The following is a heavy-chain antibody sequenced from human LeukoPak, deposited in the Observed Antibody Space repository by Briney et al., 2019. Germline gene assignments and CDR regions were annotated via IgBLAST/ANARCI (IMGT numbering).Heavy chain of an antibody. Sequence: GASVTVSCKASGYTFTSYYMHWVRQAPGQGLEWMGIINPSGGSTSYAQKFQGRVTMTRDTSISTAYMELSRLRSDDTAVYYCARADYGDYSPDYWGQGTLVTVSS. V-gene: IGHV1-46*01. CDR2: INPSGGST. J-gene: IGHJ4*02. D-gene: IGHD4-17*01. CDR1: GYTFTSYY. CDR3: ARADYGDYSPDY.